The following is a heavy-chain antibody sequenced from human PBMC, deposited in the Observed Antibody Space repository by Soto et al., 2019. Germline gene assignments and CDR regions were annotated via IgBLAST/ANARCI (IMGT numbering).Heavy chain of an antibody. D-gene: IGHD2-2*01. CDR1: GGSISSYY. V-gene: IGHV4-59*01. CDR3: ARVRRGCYKLLYYYGMDV. CDR2: IYYSGST. J-gene: IGHJ6*02. Sequence: SETLSLTCTVSGGSISSYYWSWIRQPPGKGLEWIGYIYYSGSTNYNPSLKSRVTIPVDTSKHQFALKLSSVSAAATAVYYCARVRRGCYKLLYYYGMDVWGQGTTVTVSS.